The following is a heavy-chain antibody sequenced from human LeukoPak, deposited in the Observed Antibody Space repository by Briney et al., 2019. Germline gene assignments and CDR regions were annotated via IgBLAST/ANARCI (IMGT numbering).Heavy chain of an antibody. CDR2: INHSGST. J-gene: IGHJ5*02. CDR3: ARVSGGGSTMVRGFLDP. V-gene: IGHV4-34*01. Sequence: SETLSLTCAVYGGSFSGCYWSWIRQPPGKGLEWIGEINHSGSTNYNPSLKSRVTISVDTSKNQFSLKLSSVTAADTAVYYCARVSGGGSTMVRGFLDPWGQGTLVTVSS. D-gene: IGHD3-10*01. CDR1: GGSFSGCY.